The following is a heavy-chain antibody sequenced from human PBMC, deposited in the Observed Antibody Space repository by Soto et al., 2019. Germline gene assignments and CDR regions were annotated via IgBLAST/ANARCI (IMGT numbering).Heavy chain of an antibody. D-gene: IGHD3-10*01. CDR1: GFTFSSYW. J-gene: IGHJ6*02. V-gene: IGHV3-74*02. CDR3: ASDLSGRADV. CDR2: MNEDGGTT. Sequence: EVQLVESGGGLVRPGGSLRLSCAASGFTFSSYWMHWVRQAPGKGLVWVSRMNEDGGTTDYADSVKGRFTISRDNAKNTLYLQMISLRGEDTAVYYCASDLSGRADVWGQGTTVNVSS.